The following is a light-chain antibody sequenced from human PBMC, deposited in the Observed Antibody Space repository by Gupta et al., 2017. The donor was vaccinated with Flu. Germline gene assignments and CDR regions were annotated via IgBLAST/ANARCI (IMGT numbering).Light chain of an antibody. Sequence: LSLSPGERATLSCRASQSISSRYLAWYQQKPGQAPRVLIYGASSRATGIPDRFSGSGAGTDFTLTISRREPEDVAVYYCQQYDTAPPRWTFGRGTKVEIK. CDR2: GAS. CDR3: QQYDTAPPRWT. V-gene: IGKV3-20*01. J-gene: IGKJ1*01. CDR1: QSISSRY.